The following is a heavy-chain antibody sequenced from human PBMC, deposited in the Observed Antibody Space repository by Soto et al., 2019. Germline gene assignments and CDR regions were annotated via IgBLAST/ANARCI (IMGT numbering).Heavy chain of an antibody. D-gene: IGHD3-22*01. V-gene: IGHV3-72*01. J-gene: IGHJ4*02. CDR1: GFTFSSYA. CDR3: ARGDTSGCVAY. Sequence: VQLVESGGGVVQPGRSLRLSCAASGFTFSSYAMHWVRQAPGKGLEWVARTRDKANSYTTEYAASVKGRFTISRDDSKNSVYLQMNSLKTEDTAVYYCARGDTSGCVAYWGQGTLVTVSS. CDR2: TRDKANSYTT.